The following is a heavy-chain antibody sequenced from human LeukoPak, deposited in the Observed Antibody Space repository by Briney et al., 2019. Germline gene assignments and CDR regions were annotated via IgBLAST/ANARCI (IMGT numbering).Heavy chain of an antibody. D-gene: IGHD5-18*01. CDR1: GYTFTSYG. Sequence: ASVKVSCKASGYTFTSYGISWVRQAPGQGLEWMGWISAYNGNTNYAQKLQGRVTMTTDTSTSTAYMELRSLRSDDTAVYYCARDNFGIQLWLYPWFDPWGQGTLVTVSS. J-gene: IGHJ5*02. CDR3: ARDNFGIQLWLYPWFDP. V-gene: IGHV1-18*01. CDR2: ISAYNGNT.